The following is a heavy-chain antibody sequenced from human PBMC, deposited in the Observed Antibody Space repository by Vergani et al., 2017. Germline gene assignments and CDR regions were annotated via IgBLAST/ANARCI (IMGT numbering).Heavy chain of an antibody. CDR3: ARANYYYDGMDV. Sequence: QVQLHESGPGLVKPSETLSLTCNVPGGSISTYYWSWIRQPPGKALEWIGYIYYSGSTKYNPSLTSRVTILVDTSKNQLSLNLSSVTAADTAVYYCARANYYYDGMDVWGPGTTVTVSS. CDR1: GGSISTYY. V-gene: IGHV4-59*01. J-gene: IGHJ6*02. D-gene: IGHD3-10*01. CDR2: IYYSGST.